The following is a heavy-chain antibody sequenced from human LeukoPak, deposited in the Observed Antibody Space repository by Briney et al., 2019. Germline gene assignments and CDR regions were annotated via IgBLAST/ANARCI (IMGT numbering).Heavy chain of an antibody. CDR1: GYTFTGYY. D-gene: IGHD2-2*01. Sequence: ASVKVSCKASGYTFTGYYMHWVRQAPGQGLEWMGWINPNSGGTNYAQKFQGRVTMTRDTSISTAYMELSRLRSDDTAVYYCARDGGVYCRNTSCSDYWGQGTLVTVSS. J-gene: IGHJ4*02. CDR3: ARDGGVYCRNTSCSDY. V-gene: IGHV1-2*02. CDR2: INPNSGGT.